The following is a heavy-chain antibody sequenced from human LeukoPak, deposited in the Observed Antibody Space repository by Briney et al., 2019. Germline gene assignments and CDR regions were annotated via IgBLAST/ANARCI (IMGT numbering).Heavy chain of an antibody. Sequence: SETLSLTCAVSGGSISSSNWWSWVRQPPGKGLEWIGEIYHSGSTNYNPSLKSRVTISVDKSKNQFSLQLNSVTPEDTAVYYCARFGGASGYYFDYWGQGTLVTVSS. J-gene: IGHJ4*02. CDR1: GGSISSSNW. CDR3: ARFGGASGYYFDY. V-gene: IGHV4-4*02. CDR2: IYHSGST. D-gene: IGHD3-10*01.